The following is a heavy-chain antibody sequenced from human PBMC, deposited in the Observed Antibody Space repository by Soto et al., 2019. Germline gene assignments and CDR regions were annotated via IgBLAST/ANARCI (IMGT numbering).Heavy chain of an antibody. CDR2: ISAGGGNT. CDR1: GFSFNIYA. V-gene: IGHV3-23*01. J-gene: IGHJ6*03. Sequence: GGSLRLSCAASGFSFNIYAMNWVRQAPGKGLECVSAISAGGGNTYYADSVKGRFTISRDNSKNTLYLQMNSLRADDTAVYYCAKAPTYDYYYYMDVWGKGTTVTVSS. CDR3: AKAPTYDYYYYMDV.